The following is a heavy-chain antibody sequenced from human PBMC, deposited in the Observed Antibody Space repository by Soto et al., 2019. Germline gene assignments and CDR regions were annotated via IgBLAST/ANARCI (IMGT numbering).Heavy chain of an antibody. CDR3: AAEIFGGRDY. CDR1: GFTFSNYA. Sequence: QVQLVESGGGVVQPGRSLRLSCAASGFTFSNYAMRWVRQAPGKGLEWVAIVSYDGSNKYYADSVKGRFTISRDNSKTTLYLQMNTLRAEDTAVYYCAAEIFGGRDYWGQGNLVTVSS. CDR2: VSYDGSNK. D-gene: IGHD3-3*01. J-gene: IGHJ4*02. V-gene: IGHV3-30-3*01.